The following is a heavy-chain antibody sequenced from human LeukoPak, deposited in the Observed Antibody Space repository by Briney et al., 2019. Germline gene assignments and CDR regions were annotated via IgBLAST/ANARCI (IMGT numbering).Heavy chain of an antibody. CDR1: GYSISSGYY. V-gene: IGHV4-38-2*02. CDR3: AALPYSSSWYED. J-gene: IGHJ4*02. D-gene: IGHD6-13*01. CDR2: IYHSGST. Sequence: PSETLSLTCTVSGYSISSGYYWGWIRQPPGQGLEWIGSIYHSGSTYYNPSLKSRVTISVDTSKNQFSLKLSSVTAADTAVYYCAALPYSSSWYEDWGQGTLVTVSS.